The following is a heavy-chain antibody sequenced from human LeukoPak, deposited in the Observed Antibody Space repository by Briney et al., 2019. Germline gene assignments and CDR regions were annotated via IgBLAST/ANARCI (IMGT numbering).Heavy chain of an antibody. Sequence: SETLSLTCTVSGGSISSYYWSWIRQPPRKRLEWIGSIYYSGSTYYNPSLKSRVTISVDTSKNQFSLKLSSVTAADTAVYYCARQGSGSYENWFDPWGQGTLVTVSS. V-gene: IGHV4-59*05. CDR2: IYYSGST. D-gene: IGHD3-10*01. CDR3: ARQGSGSYENWFDP. J-gene: IGHJ5*02. CDR1: GGSISSYY.